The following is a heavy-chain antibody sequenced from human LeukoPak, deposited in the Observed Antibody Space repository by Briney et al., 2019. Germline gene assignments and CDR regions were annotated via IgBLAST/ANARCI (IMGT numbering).Heavy chain of an antibody. D-gene: IGHD4-17*01. CDR2: VSAYNGNT. Sequence: ALVKVSCKASGYTFTSYGISWVRQAPGQGLEWMGWVSAYNGNTNYAQKLQGRVTMTTDTSTSTAYMELRSLRSDDTAVYYCASVGHDYVFDYWGPGTLVTVSS. J-gene: IGHJ4*02. V-gene: IGHV1-18*01. CDR3: ASVGHDYVFDY. CDR1: GYTFTSYG.